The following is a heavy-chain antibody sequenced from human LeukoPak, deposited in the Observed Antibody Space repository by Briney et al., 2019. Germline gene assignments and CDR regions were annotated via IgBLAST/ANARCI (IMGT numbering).Heavy chain of an antibody. Sequence: GGSLRLSCAASGFTFSSYGMHWVRPAPGKGLEWGAFMRYDGSNKYYADSVKGRFTISRDNSKNTLYLQMNSLRAEDTAVYYCAKGSPFYYDSSGYHSYYYMDVWGKGTTVTISS. V-gene: IGHV3-30*02. CDR3: AKGSPFYYDSSGYHSYYYMDV. CDR1: GFTFSSYG. D-gene: IGHD3-22*01. CDR2: MRYDGSNK. J-gene: IGHJ6*03.